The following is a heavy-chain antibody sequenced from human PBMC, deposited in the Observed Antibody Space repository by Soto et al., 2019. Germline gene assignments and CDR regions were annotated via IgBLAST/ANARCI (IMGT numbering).Heavy chain of an antibody. V-gene: IGHV3-23*01. D-gene: IGHD2-2*01. CDR3: AKAPAVMPRYFDY. J-gene: IGHJ4*02. CDR2: ISGSGGST. Sequence: GGSLRLSCAASGFTFSSYAMSWARRAPGKGLEWVSAISGSGGSTYYADSVKGRFTISRDNSKNTLYLQMNGLRAEDTAVYYCAKAPAVMPRYFDYWGQGTLVTVSS. CDR1: GFTFSSYA.